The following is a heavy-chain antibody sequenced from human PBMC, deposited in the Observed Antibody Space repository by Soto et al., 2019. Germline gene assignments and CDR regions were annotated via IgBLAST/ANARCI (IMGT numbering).Heavy chain of an antibody. V-gene: IGHV3-23*01. CDR2: IGGRDGTT. D-gene: IGHD3-16*01. CDR1: GFTFSAYV. Sequence: GGSLRLSCAASGFTFSAYVMAWVRQAPGKGLEWASAIGGRDGTTYYADSVKGRFTISRDNSKNTLYLQMNILRTEDTAVFYCAKRRGEGFFDFWGQGTPVTVSS. J-gene: IGHJ4*02. CDR3: AKRRGEGFFDF.